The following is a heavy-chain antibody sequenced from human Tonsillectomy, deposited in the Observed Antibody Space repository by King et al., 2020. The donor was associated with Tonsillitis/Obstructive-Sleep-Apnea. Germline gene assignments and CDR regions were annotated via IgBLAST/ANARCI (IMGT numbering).Heavy chain of an antibody. CDR3: AKALDYSDSWYFDL. CDR1: GFTFSSYG. CDR2: ISYDGSHK. J-gene: IGHJ2*01. D-gene: IGHD4-11*01. V-gene: IGHV3-30*18. Sequence: VQLVESGGGVVQPGRSLRLSCAASGFTFSSYGMHWVRQAPGKGLEWVAIISYDGSHKYYADSVKGRFTISRDNSKNTLYLQMNSLRAEDTAVYYCAKALDYSDSWYFDLWGSGTLVTVSS.